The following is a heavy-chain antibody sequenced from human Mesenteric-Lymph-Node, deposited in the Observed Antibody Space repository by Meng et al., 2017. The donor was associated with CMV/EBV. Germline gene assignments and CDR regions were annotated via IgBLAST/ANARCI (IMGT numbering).Heavy chain of an antibody. Sequence: SETLSLTCTVSGGSISSSSYYWGWIRQPPGKGLVWIGSIYYSGSTNYNPSLKSRVTISVDTSKNQFSLKLSSVTAADTAVYYCARVGGGYTYYYYGMDVWGQGTTVTVSS. J-gene: IGHJ6*02. CDR1: GGSISSSSYY. V-gene: IGHV4-39*07. D-gene: IGHD3-22*01. CDR3: ARVGGGYTYYYYGMDV. CDR2: IYYSGST.